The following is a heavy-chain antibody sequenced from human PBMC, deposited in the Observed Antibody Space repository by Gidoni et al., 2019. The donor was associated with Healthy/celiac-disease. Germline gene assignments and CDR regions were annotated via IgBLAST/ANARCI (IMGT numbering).Heavy chain of an antibody. D-gene: IGHD3-22*01. Sequence: QVQLQESGPGLVKPSQPLSLTCTVSGGSISSGGSYWSWIRQHPGKGLEWIGYIYYSGSTYYNPSLKSRVTISVDTSKNQFSLKLSSVTAADTAVYYCARVGRDYDSSGYWGYFDYWGQGTLVTVSS. CDR1: GGSISSGGSY. V-gene: IGHV4-31*03. CDR2: IYYSGST. J-gene: IGHJ4*02. CDR3: ARVGRDYDSSGYWGYFDY.